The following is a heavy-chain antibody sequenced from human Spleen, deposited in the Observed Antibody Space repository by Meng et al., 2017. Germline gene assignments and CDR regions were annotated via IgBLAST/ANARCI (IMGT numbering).Heavy chain of an antibody. Sequence: QVRRVEFGAVVKKPGASGKVSSKPSGNTCPDYCRHWVRRAPGQGLEWMGRINPKSGDTQYAQKFQARVTMTGDTSISTAYMELSGLRSDDTAMYYCARDEDISAAGKLFGDYWGQGTLVTVSS. CDR1: GNTCPDYC. CDR2: INPKSGDT. V-gene: IGHV1-2*06. D-gene: IGHD6-25*01. J-gene: IGHJ4*02. CDR3: ARDEDISAAGKLFGDY.